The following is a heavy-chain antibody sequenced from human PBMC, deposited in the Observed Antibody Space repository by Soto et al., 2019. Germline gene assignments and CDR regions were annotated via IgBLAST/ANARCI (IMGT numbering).Heavy chain of an antibody. D-gene: IGHD2-2*01. V-gene: IGHV4-59*08. Sequence: SETMSLTCSVSGGYISSFDWNWIRQPPGKGLEWIGYIYNSGSTNYNPSLKSRVTISVDTSKNQFSLKLSSVTAADTAVYYCARRSSSPHFDYWGQGTPVTVSS. J-gene: IGHJ4*02. CDR2: IYNSGST. CDR1: GGYISSFD. CDR3: ARRSSSPHFDY.